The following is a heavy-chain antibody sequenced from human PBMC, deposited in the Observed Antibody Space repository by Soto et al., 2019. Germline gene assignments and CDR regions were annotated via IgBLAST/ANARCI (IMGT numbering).Heavy chain of an antibody. CDR3: ASLDCGGDCYSRGRKYNWFDP. D-gene: IGHD2-21*02. V-gene: IGHV4-4*02. CDR1: VGSISSSNW. J-gene: IGHJ5*02. CDR2: IYHSGST. Sequence: LETLSLTCDVSVGSISSSNWWRWVRQPPGKGLEWIGEIYHSGSTNYNPSLKSRVTISVDKSKNQFSLKLSSVTAADTAVYYCASLDCGGDCYSRGRKYNWFDPWGQGTLVTVSS.